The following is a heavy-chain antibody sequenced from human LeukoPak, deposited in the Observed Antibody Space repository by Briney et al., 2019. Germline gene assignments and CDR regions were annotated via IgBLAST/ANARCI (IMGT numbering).Heavy chain of an antibody. CDR1: GGSFSGYY. J-gene: IGHJ4*02. V-gene: IGHV4-4*07. D-gene: IGHD6-13*01. Sequence: SETLSLTCAVYGGSFSGYYWSWIRQPAGKGLEWIGRIYASGSTNYNPSLKSRVTMSVDTSKNQFSLKLTSVTAADTAVYYCARDGGAAAGTWGQGTLVTVSS. CDR2: IYASGST. CDR3: ARDGGAAAGT.